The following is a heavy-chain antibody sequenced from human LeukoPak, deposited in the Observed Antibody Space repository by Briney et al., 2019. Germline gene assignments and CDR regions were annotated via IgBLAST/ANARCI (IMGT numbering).Heavy chain of an antibody. V-gene: IGHV3-21*01. D-gene: IGHD4-4*01. CDR2: ISSSSSYI. J-gene: IGHJ4*02. Sequence: PGGSLRLSCAASGFTFSSYSMNWVRQAPGKGLEWVSSISSSSSYIYYADSVKGRFTISRDNAKNSLYPQMNSLRAEDTAVYYCARDGNYDYSKPLGYWGQGTLVTVSS. CDR3: ARDGNYDYSKPLGY. CDR1: GFTFSSYS.